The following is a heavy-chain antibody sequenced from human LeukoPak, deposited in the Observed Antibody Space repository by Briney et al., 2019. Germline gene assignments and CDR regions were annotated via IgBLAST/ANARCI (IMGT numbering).Heavy chain of an antibody. CDR1: GSVFNTYS. CDR2: ISGDGGST. Sequence: PGGSLRLSCAASGSVFNTYSMHWVRQAPGKGLECASAISGDGGSTYYANSVKGRFTISRDNSKNTLYLQMGSLRPDDTALYYCAREQPAGSTDYWGQGTLVTVSS. V-gene: IGHV3-64*01. J-gene: IGHJ4*02. CDR3: AREQPAGSTDY. D-gene: IGHD2-2*01.